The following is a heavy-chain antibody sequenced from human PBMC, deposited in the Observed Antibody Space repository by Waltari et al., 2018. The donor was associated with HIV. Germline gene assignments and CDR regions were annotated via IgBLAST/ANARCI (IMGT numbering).Heavy chain of an antibody. J-gene: IGHJ4*02. Sequence: QVQLVESGGGFVNPGGSLSLSCATSGFTFSDYYMTGIRQAPGKGLEWVSYIRSDTDTIYYADSVKGRFTISRDNAKNSLYLQMNRLSVEDTAVYYCARLKYSSGFFDYWGQGALVTVSS. D-gene: IGHD6-19*01. CDR3: ARLKYSSGFFDY. CDR1: GFTFSDYY. CDR2: IRSDTDTI. V-gene: IGHV3-11*01.